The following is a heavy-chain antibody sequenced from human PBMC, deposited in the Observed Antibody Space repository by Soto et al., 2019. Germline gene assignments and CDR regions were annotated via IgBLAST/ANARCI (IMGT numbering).Heavy chain of an antibody. CDR2: ISGSGGST. CDR1: GFTFSSYA. J-gene: IGHJ6*03. V-gene: IGHV3-23*01. D-gene: IGHD2-15*01. Sequence: PGGSLRLSCAASGFTFSSYAMIWVRQAPGKGLEWVSAISGSGGSTYYADSVKGRFTISRDNSKNTLYLQMNSLRAEDTAVYYCAKVFPSDIVVVVAAGGDYYYYMDVWGKGTTVTVSS. CDR3: AKVFPSDIVVVVAAGGDYYYYMDV.